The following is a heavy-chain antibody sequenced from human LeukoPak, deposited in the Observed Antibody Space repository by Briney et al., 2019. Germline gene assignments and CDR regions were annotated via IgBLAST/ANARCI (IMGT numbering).Heavy chain of an antibody. D-gene: IGHD2-2*01. V-gene: IGHV3-30*18. Sequence: PGGSLRLSCAASQFTFDSYGMHWVRQAPGKGLEWVAVISFDGSTPSYADSVKGRFTISRDNSKNTLYLQMNSLRGEDSAVYYCAKGGYLGYCSSTSCSYFFDSWGQGTLVTVSS. CDR3: AKGGYLGYCSSTSCSYFFDS. J-gene: IGHJ4*02. CDR1: QFTFDSYG. CDR2: ISFDGSTP.